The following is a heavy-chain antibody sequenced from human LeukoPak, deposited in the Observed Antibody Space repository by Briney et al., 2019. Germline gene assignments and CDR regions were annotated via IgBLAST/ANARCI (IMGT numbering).Heavy chain of an antibody. Sequence: GGSLRLSCAAPGFTFSSYVMHWVRQAPGKGLEYVSGISGNGGSTYYANSVKGRFTISRDNSKNTLYLQMGSLRAEDMAVYYCASVTTHGVSHYEYKYWGQGTLVTVSS. CDR3: ASVTTHGVSHYEYKY. D-gene: IGHD4-11*01. J-gene: IGHJ4*02. CDR2: ISGNGGST. V-gene: IGHV3-64*01. CDR1: GFTFSSYV.